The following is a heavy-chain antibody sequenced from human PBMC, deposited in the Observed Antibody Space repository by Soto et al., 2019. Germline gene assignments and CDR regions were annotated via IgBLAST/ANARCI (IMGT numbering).Heavy chain of an antibody. CDR1: GFTFSDYY. Sequence: GGSLRLSCAASGFTFSDYYMSWIRQAPGKGLEWISYISSSGSTIYYADSVKGRFTISWDNAKNSLYLQMNSLRAEDTAVYYCARAYYDFWSGYYEVWFDPWGQGTLVTVSS. J-gene: IGHJ5*02. CDR2: ISSSGSTI. V-gene: IGHV3-11*01. CDR3: ARAYYDFWSGYYEVWFDP. D-gene: IGHD3-3*01.